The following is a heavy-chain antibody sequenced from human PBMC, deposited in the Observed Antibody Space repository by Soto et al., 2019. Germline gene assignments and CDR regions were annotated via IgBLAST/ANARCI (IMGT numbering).Heavy chain of an antibody. CDR1: GGTFGNSA. Sequence: QVQLVQSGAEVKKPGSSVNVSCKTSGGTFGNSAVTWVRQAPGQGLEWLGGIVPMFGTANYAQKFQGRVTMTSDEATITAYMELSSLNTDDAAVYYCARHGDRQSAFWSGPLGGGRFDPWGQGTLVTVSS. V-gene: IGHV1-69*05. J-gene: IGHJ5*02. CDR2: IVPMFGTA. D-gene: IGHD3-3*01. CDR3: ARHGDRQSAFWSGPLGGGRFDP.